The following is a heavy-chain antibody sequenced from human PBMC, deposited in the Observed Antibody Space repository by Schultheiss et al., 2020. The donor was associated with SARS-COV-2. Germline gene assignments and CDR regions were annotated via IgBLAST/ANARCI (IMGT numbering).Heavy chain of an antibody. J-gene: IGHJ4*02. CDR1: GFTFSSYA. Sequence: GGSLRLSCAASGFTFSSYAMSWVRQAPGKGLEWVSSISSSSSYIYYADSVKGRFTISRDNAKNTLYLQMNSLRAEDTAVYYCARVGESSSWSGSGYWGQGTLVTVSS. D-gene: IGHD6-13*01. V-gene: IGHV3-21*01. CDR2: ISSSSSYI. CDR3: ARVGESSSWSGSGY.